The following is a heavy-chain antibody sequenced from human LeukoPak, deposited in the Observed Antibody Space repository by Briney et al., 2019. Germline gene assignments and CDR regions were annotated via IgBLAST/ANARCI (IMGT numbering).Heavy chain of an antibody. CDR1: GYTFNSNA. CDR3: ARGYDSSGYFSD. V-gene: IGHV7-4-1*02. CDR2: IDTNTGNP. J-gene: IGHJ4*02. D-gene: IGHD3-22*01. Sequence: ASVKVYCKASGYTFNSNAINCLRQAPGQWLEWMGWIDTNTGNPTYAQGLTGRFVFSLDTSVSTAYLQISSLKAEDTGEYFCARGYDSSGYFSDWGQGTLVTVSS.